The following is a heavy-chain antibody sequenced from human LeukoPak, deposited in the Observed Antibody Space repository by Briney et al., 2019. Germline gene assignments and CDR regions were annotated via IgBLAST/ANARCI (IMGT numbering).Heavy chain of an antibody. CDR1: GDTLTELS. V-gene: IGHV1-24*01. CDR3: ATLYSGSYLVDY. Sequence: ASLKVSCKVSGDTLTELSMHWVRQAPGKGLEWMGGFDPEDGETIYAQKFQGRVTMTEDTSTDTAYMELSSLRSEDTAVYYCATLYSGSYLVDYWGQGTLVTVSS. D-gene: IGHD1-26*01. J-gene: IGHJ4*02. CDR2: FDPEDGET.